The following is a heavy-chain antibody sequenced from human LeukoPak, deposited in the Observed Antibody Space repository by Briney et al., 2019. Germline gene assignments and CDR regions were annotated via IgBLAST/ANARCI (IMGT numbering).Heavy chain of an antibody. J-gene: IGHJ4*02. CDR2: ISWNSGSI. D-gene: IGHD6-19*01. Sequence: SGRSLRLSCAASGFTFDDYAMHWVRQAPGKGLEWVSGISWNSGSIGYADSVKGRFTISRDNAKNSLYLQMNSLRAEDTALYYCAKDISGIAVAGPIDYWGQGTLVTVSS. V-gene: IGHV3-9*01. CDR1: GFTFDDYA. CDR3: AKDISGIAVAGPIDY.